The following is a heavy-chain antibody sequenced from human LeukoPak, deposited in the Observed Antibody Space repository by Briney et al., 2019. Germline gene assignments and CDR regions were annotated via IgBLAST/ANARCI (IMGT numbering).Heavy chain of an antibody. CDR3: ARDSAGNDY. D-gene: IGHD6-13*01. J-gene: IGHJ4*02. CDR1: GFTFSTYW. CDR2: IKQDGSEK. Sequence: GGPLRLSCEASGFTFSTYWMSWVRQAPGKGLEWVANIKQDGSEKYYVDSVKGRFTISRDNAKNSLYLRMNSLRAEDTAMYYCARDSAGNDYWGQGTLVTVSS. V-gene: IGHV3-7*01.